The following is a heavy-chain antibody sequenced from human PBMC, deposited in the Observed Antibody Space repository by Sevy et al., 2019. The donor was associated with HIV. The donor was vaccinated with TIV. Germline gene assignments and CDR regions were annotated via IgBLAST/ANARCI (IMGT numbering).Heavy chain of an antibody. CDR2: INLNGENK. CDR3: VHHYGDYGRGG. CDR1: GLTLNNYA. V-gene: IGHV3-23*01. Sequence: GGSLRLSCAASGLTLNNYAVSWVRQAPGKGLEWVSLINLNGENKFYADSVKGRFTISRDNFKNMLYLEMKSLRAEDTAVYYCVHHYGDYGRGGWGEGTLVTVSS. J-gene: IGHJ4*02. D-gene: IGHD4-17*01.